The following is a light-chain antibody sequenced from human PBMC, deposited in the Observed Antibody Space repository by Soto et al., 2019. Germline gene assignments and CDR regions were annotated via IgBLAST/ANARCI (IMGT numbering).Light chain of an antibody. J-gene: IGKJ5*01. CDR1: QSVRSN. V-gene: IGKV3-15*01. CDR3: QQYNTWPPIT. Sequence: EIVLTQSPATLSLCPGETATLSCRASQSVRSNLAWYQQKPGQAPRLLIYGASTRATGLPARFSGSGSGTDFTLTISSLQSEDFAVYYCQQYNTWPPITFGQGTRLEIK. CDR2: GAS.